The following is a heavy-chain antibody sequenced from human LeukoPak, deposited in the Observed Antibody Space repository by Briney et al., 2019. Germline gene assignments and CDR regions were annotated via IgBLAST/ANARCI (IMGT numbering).Heavy chain of an antibody. CDR2: IYTSGST. CDR1: GGSISSYY. D-gene: IGHD2-2*01. Sequence: SETLSLTCTVSGGSISSYYWSWIRQPAGKGLEWIGRIYTSGSTNYNPSLKSRVTISVDTSKNQFSLKLSSVTAADTAVYYCARGRRRYCSSTSCLGGYNWFDPWGQGTLVTVSS. V-gene: IGHV4-4*07. CDR3: ARGRRRYCSSTSCLGGYNWFDP. J-gene: IGHJ5*02.